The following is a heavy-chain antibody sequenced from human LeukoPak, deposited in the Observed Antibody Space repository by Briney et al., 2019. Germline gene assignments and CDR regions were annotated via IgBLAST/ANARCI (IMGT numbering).Heavy chain of an antibody. V-gene: IGHV3-9*01. J-gene: IGHJ4*02. CDR2: ISWNSGSI. D-gene: IGHD3-22*01. CDR3: AKGYYYDSSGYCDY. CDR1: GFTFDDYA. Sequence: GGSLRLSCAASGFTFDDYAMHWVRQAPGKGLEWVSGISWNSGSIGYADSVKGRFTISRDSAKNSLYLQMNSLRAEDTALYYCAKGYYYDSSGYCDYWGQGTLVTVSS.